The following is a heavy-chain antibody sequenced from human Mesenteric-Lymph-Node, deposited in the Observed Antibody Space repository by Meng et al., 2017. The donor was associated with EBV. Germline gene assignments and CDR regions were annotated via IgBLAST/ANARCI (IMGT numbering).Heavy chain of an antibody. CDR2: FYYSENT. V-gene: IGHV4-39*07. D-gene: IGHD1-26*01. Sequence: QLLLREPGPGLVKPSETLSLTCTVSGGSISSSSYYWGWIRQPPGKGLEWIGDFYYSENTYYNPSLKSRVTISVDTSKNQFSLKLSSVTAADTAVYYCARRPWSLYYYFDNWGPGTLVTVSS. CDR3: ARRPWSLYYYFDN. J-gene: IGHJ4*02. CDR1: GGSISSSSYY.